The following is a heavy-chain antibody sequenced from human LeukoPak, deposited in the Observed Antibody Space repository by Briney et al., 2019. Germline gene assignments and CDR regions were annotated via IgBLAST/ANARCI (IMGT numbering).Heavy chain of an antibody. D-gene: IGHD1-14*01. CDR2: ISSSSGPI. V-gene: IGHV3-48*01. Sequence: GGSLRLSCAASGFTFSTYIMNWVRQAPGKGLEWVPYISSSSGPIYYAASVKGRFTISRDNAKNSLYLQMNSLRAEDTGVYYCARQEPGFDIWGQGTMVNVSS. J-gene: IGHJ3*02. CDR1: GFTFSTYI. CDR3: ARQEPGFDI.